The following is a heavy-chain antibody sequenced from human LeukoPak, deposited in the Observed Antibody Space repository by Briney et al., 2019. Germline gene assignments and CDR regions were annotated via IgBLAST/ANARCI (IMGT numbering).Heavy chain of an antibody. CDR3: ARRAYCGGDCYYPVDY. Sequence: GESLKISCKGSGYSFTSYWIGWVRQMPGKGLEWMVIIYPGDSDTRYSPSFQGQVTISADKSISTAYLQWSSLKASDTAMYYCARRAYCGGDCYYPVDYWGQGTLVTVSS. J-gene: IGHJ4*02. CDR1: GYSFTSYW. D-gene: IGHD2-21*01. V-gene: IGHV5-51*01. CDR2: IYPGDSDT.